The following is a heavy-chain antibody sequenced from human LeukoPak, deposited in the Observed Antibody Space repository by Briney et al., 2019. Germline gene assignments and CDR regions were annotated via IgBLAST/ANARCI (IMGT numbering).Heavy chain of an antibody. CDR2: IYYSGST. V-gene: IGHV4-59*08. CDR3: ARGHVWGNSRFDY. J-gene: IGHJ4*02. CDR1: GGSISSYY. D-gene: IGHD3-16*01. Sequence: SETLSLTCTVSGGSISSYYWSWIRQPPGKGLEWIGYIYYSGSTNYNPSLRSRVTISVDTSKNQFSLTVTSVTAADTAVYYCARGHVWGNSRFDYWGQGTLVTVSS.